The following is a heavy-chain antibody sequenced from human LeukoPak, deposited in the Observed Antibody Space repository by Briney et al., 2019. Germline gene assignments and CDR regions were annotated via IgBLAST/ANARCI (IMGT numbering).Heavy chain of an antibody. J-gene: IGHJ4*02. CDR1: GYTFTTYD. CDR2: MNPKTGGT. D-gene: IGHD3-3*01. Sequence: ASVRVSCKASGYTFTTYDINWVRQASGQGLEWMGWMNPKTGGTAYAQKFQGRVTMTRDTSIDTAYLEMSSLTYEDTAMYYCARVFGGREIGFWGQGTQVTVSS. CDR3: ARVFGGREIGF. V-gene: IGHV1-8*01.